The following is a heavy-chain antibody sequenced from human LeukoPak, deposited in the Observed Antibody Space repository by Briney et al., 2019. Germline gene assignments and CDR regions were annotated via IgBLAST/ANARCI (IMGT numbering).Heavy chain of an antibody. CDR3: ARAVVPAAREGNIWFDP. J-gene: IGHJ5*02. D-gene: IGHD2-2*01. V-gene: IGHV1-18*01. Sequence: ASVKVSCKASGYTFTSYGISWVRQAPGQGLEWMGWISAYNGNTNYAQKLQGRVTMTTDTSTSTAYMELRSLRSDDTAVYYCARAVVPAAREGNIWFDPWGQGTLVTVSS. CDR1: GYTFTSYG. CDR2: ISAYNGNT.